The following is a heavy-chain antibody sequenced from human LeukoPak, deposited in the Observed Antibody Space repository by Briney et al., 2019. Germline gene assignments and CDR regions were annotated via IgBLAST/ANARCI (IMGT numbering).Heavy chain of an antibody. CDR2: ISATTGRT. V-gene: IGHV3-23*01. D-gene: IGHD3-10*01. CDR3: ASRSYYPSD. Sequence: GGSLRLSCAASGFTFISYAMSWVRQAPGKGLEWVSTISATTGRTHYADSVKGRFTISRDNSKNTLYLQMNRLRAEDTAVYYCASRSYYPSDGGQGTLVTVSS. J-gene: IGHJ4*02. CDR1: GFTFISYA.